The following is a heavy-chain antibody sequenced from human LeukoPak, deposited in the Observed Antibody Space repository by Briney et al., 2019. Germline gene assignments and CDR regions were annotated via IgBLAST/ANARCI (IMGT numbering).Heavy chain of an antibody. V-gene: IGHV4-59*01. Sequence: ASETLSLTCIVSGGSISSYYWSWIRQPPGKGLEWIGYIYYSGSTNYKPSLKSRVTISVATSKNQFSLRLSSVTAADTAVYYCAKGSGYEAQYYYYYMDVWGKGTTVTISS. CDR1: GGSISSYY. D-gene: IGHD5-12*01. CDR3: AKGSGYEAQYYYYYMDV. CDR2: IYYSGST. J-gene: IGHJ6*03.